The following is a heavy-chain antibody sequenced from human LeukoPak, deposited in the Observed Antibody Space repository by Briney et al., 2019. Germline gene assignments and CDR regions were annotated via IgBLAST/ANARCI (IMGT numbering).Heavy chain of an antibody. CDR2: IGSSSSYI. CDR1: GFTFSSYS. Sequence: GGSLRLSCAASGFTFSSYSMNWVRRAPGKGLEWVSSIGSSSSYIYYADSVKGRFTISRDNAENSLYLQMNSLRAEDTAVYYCARDSRTGSFDYWGQGTLVTVSS. CDR3: ARDSRTGSFDY. J-gene: IGHJ4*02. V-gene: IGHV3-21*01. D-gene: IGHD2-8*02.